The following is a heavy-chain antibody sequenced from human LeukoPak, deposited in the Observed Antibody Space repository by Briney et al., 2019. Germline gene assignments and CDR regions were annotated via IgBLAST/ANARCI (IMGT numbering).Heavy chain of an antibody. CDR3: ARDHSSKFDP. V-gene: IGHV1-46*01. J-gene: IGHJ5*02. Sequence: GASVKVSCKASGYTFTSYYMHWVRQAPGQGLEWMGIINPSGGSTSYAQKFQGRVTMTRDTSISTAYMELSRLRSDDTAVYYCARDHSSKFDPWGQGTLVTVSS. CDR1: GYTFTSYY. CDR2: INPSGGST. D-gene: IGHD2-2*01.